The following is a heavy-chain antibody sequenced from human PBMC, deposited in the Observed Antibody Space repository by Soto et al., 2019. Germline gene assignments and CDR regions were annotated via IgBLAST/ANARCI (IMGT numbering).Heavy chain of an antibody. CDR3: ARLGYCSSTSCTVYYYYMDV. J-gene: IGHJ6*03. V-gene: IGHV4-31*03. CDR1: GGSISSGGYY. Sequence: LSLTCTVSGGSISSGGYYWSWIRQHPGKGLEWIGYIYYSGSTYYNPSLKSRVTISVDTSKNQFSLKLSSVTAADTAVYYCARLGYCSSTSCTVYYYYMDVWGKGTTVTVSS. CDR2: IYYSGST. D-gene: IGHD2-2*01.